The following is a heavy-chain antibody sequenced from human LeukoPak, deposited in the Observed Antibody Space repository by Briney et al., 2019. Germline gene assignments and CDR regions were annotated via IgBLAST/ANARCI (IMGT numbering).Heavy chain of an antibody. CDR1: GFTFSSYG. CDR3: AKDGLREYYDSSGYYYVDY. CDR2: ISYDGSNK. D-gene: IGHD3-22*01. V-gene: IGHV3-30*18. J-gene: IGHJ4*02. Sequence: GRSLRLSCAASGFTFSSYGMHWVPQAPGKGLEWVAVISYDGSNKYYADSVKGRFTISRDNSKNTLYLQMNSLRAEDTAVYYCAKDGLREYYDSSGYYYVDYWGQGTLVTVSS.